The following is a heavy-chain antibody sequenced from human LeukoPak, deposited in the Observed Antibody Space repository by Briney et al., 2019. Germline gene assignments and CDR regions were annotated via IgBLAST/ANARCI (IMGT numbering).Heavy chain of an antibody. V-gene: IGHV3-48*01. CDR1: GFTFSSYS. J-gene: IGHJ4*02. D-gene: IGHD6-13*01. CDR2: ISSSSSTI. CDR3: ARDLFEYSSSWLHY. Sequence: TGGSLRLSCAASGFTFSSYSMNWDRQAPGKGLEWVSYISSSSSTIYYADSVKGRFTISRDNAKNSLYLQMNSLRAEDTAVYYCARDLFEYSSSWLHYWGQGTLVTVSS.